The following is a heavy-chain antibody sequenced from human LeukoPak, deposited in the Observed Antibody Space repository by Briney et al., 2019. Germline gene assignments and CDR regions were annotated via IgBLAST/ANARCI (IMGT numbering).Heavy chain of an antibody. J-gene: IGHJ4*03. D-gene: IGHD2-15*01. CDR2: VHSNSGHT. Sequence: ASVKLSRNSSVYTFTSYYVHWVRQATAQGLVWVGYVHSNSGHTGYAQKFQGRVTLTTNTSVSTAYMELSSLRSEDTAIYYCARGAPGSYCSGGSCPYFYYWGHETLVSVSS. V-gene: IGHV1-8*01. CDR3: ARGAPGSYCSGGSCPYFYY. CDR1: VYTFTSYY.